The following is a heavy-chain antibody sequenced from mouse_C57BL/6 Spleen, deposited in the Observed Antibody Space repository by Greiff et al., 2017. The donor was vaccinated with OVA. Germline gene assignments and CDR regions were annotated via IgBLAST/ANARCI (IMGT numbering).Heavy chain of an antibody. V-gene: IGHV1-4*01. CDR2: INPSSGYT. CDR3: ARETGFAY. CDR1: GYTFTSYT. J-gene: IGHJ3*01. Sequence: QVQLQQSGAELARPGSSVKMSCKASGYTFTSYTLHWVKQRPGQGLEWIGYINPSSGYTKYNQKFKDKATLTADKSSSTAYMQLSSLTSEDSAVYYGARETGFAYWGKGTLVTVSA.